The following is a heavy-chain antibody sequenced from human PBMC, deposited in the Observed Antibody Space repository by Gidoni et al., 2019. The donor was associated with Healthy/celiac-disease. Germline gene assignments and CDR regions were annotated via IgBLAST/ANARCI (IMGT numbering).Heavy chain of an antibody. CDR3: AKRATYSSDPFDY. V-gene: IGHV3-23*01. D-gene: IGHD6-19*01. CDR2: IRDSGGSK. J-gene: IGHJ4*02. CDR1: GFTFSSYA. Sequence: EVQLLESGGGLVQPGGSLRLSCAASGFTFSSYALDWVRQAPGKGLGWVSDIRDSGGSKYYADSVKGRFTISRDNSKNTLYLQMNSLRAEDTAVYYCAKRATYSSDPFDYWGQGTLVTVSS.